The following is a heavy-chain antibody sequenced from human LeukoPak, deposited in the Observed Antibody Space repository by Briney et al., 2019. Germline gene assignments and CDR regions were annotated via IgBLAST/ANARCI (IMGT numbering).Heavy chain of an antibody. V-gene: IGHV1-46*01. CDR3: ARDYHYGSGSYRYYYYYYMDV. J-gene: IGHJ6*03. CDR2: INPTGGST. CDR1: GYTFTSYY. D-gene: IGHD3-10*01. Sequence: GASVKVSCKASGYTFTSYYMHWVRQAPGQGLEWMGLINPTGGSTGYAQKFQGRVTMTRGTSTSTVYMELSSLRSEDTAVYYCARDYHYGSGSYRYYYYYYMDVWGKGPRSPSP.